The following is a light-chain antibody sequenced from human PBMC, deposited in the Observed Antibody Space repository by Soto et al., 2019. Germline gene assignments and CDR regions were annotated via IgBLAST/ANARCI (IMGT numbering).Light chain of an antibody. V-gene: IGKV1-39*01. CDR3: HQSYRTPYT. CDR2: ASF. CDR1: QSISSY. J-gene: IGKJ2*01. Sequence: DIQMTQSPSSLSVSVGDRVTITCRASQSISSYLNWYQQKPGKAPKLLIYASFSLQSGGPSRFSGSGSGTDFTLTISSLEPEDVATYYCHQSYRTPYTFGQGTKLEIK.